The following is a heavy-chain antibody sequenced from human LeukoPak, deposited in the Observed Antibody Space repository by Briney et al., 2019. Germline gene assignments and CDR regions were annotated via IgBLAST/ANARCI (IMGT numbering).Heavy chain of an antibody. CDR3: ARQITMVRGVIYFDY. CDR1: RGSISSYY. Sequence: SETLSLTCTVSRGSISSYYWSWIRQPPGKGLEWIGYIYYSGSTNYNPSLKSRVTISVDTSKNQFSLKLSSVTAADTAVYYCARQITMVRGVIYFDYWGQGTLVTVSS. D-gene: IGHD3-10*01. J-gene: IGHJ4*02. V-gene: IGHV4-59*08. CDR2: IYYSGST.